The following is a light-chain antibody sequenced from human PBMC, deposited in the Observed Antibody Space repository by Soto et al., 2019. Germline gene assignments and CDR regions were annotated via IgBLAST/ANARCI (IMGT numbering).Light chain of an antibody. CDR1: SSNIGSNT. J-gene: IGLJ1*01. CDR3: AAWDDSLNGPYV. CDR2: GNN. Sequence: QSVLTQPPSASGTPGQRVTISCPGSSSNIGSNTVNWYQQLPGTAPKLLIYGNNQRPSGVPDRFSGSKSGTSASLAISGLQSEDEADYYCAAWDDSLNGPYVFGTGTKVTVL. V-gene: IGLV1-44*01.